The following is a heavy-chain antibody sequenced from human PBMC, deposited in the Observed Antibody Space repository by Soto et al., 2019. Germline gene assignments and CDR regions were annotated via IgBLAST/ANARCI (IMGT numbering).Heavy chain of an antibody. CDR1: GFSLSTSGEA. V-gene: IGHV2-5*02. CDR3: AHYVSASPAGWFDP. D-gene: IGHD3-10*01. CDR2: IYWDDDN. J-gene: IGHJ5*02. Sequence: QITLKESGPALVKPTQTLTLTCTFSGFSLSTSGEAVGWIRQPPGEALEWLALIYWDDDNRYNPTLKTRLTITKDTSKNQVVLTLTNMDPVDTPTSSFAHYVSASPAGWFDPWGQGILVTVSS.